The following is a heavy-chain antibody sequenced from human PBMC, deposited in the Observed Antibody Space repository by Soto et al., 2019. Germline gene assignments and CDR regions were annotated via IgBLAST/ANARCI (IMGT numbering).Heavy chain of an antibody. Sequence: ASVKVSCKASGYTSTNYGIAWVRQAPGQGLEWMGWISVYSGKTSYAQNVQVRLTMTTDTSTSTAYMELTNLRSDDTAVYYCARASGYLAHSPSVAYFDPWGQGTLVTVSS. CDR2: ISVYSGKT. CDR3: ARASGYLAHSPSVAYFDP. D-gene: IGHD6-25*01. CDR1: GYTSTNYG. J-gene: IGHJ5*02. V-gene: IGHV1-18*01.